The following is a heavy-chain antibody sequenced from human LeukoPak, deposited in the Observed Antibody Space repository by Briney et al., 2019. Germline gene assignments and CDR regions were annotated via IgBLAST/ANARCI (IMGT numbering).Heavy chain of an antibody. CDR1: GFTFTKYD. D-gene: IGHD6-19*01. CDR2: IGIYGDT. J-gene: IGHJ4*02. Sequence: GGSLRLSCAASGFTFTKYDMHWVRQATGGGLEWVSAIGIYGDTYYTGSVKGRFTISRENAKNSLYLQMDSLRAEDTAVYYCTRGGIQVSGIDEIGHWGQGTLVTVSS. CDR3: TRGGIQVSGIDEIGH. V-gene: IGHV3-13*01.